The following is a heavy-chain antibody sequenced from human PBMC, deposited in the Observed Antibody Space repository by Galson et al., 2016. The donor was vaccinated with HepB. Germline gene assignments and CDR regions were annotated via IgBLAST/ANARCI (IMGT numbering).Heavy chain of an antibody. CDR3: SKVMALTGYYNCDY. V-gene: IGHV3-23*01. CDR2: NSGSAIST. Sequence: SLRLSCAASGFTFSSYAMSWVRQAPGTGLEWVAGNSGSAISTYYADSVKGRFTISRDNSQNTLFLQMDTLRAEDTAVYYCSKVMALTGYYNCDYWGQGTLVTVSS. D-gene: IGHD3-9*01. CDR1: GFTFSSYA. J-gene: IGHJ4*02.